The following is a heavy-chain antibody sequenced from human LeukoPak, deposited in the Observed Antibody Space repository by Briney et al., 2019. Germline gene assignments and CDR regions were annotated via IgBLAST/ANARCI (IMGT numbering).Heavy chain of an antibody. Sequence: SGPTLVNPPQTLTLTCTFSGFSLTTSGVGVGWIRQPPVKALEWLALIYWDDDKRYSPSLKSRLTITKDTSKNQVVLTMTNMDPVDTGTYYCARFYYDRSGSDYWGQGTLVTVSS. J-gene: IGHJ4*02. CDR3: ARFYYDRSGSDY. D-gene: IGHD3-22*01. V-gene: IGHV2-5*02. CDR1: GFSLTTSGVG. CDR2: IYWDDDK.